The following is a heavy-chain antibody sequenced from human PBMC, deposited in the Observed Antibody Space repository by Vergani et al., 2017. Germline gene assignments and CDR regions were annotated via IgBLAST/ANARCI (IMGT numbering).Heavy chain of an antibody. Sequence: QVKLQASGPGLVKPSETLSLTCTVSGASVNSYYWSWIRQPPGKGLEWMGYVSFRGDTLYDPSVKGRMTISLNTSSNQFSLYLTSVTAADTAVYYCARSRIYYGAGSPDYWGQGTLVTVSS. D-gene: IGHD3-10*01. V-gene: IGHV4-59*02. CDR2: VSFRGDT. CDR1: GASVNSYY. J-gene: IGHJ4*02. CDR3: ARSRIYYGAGSPDY.